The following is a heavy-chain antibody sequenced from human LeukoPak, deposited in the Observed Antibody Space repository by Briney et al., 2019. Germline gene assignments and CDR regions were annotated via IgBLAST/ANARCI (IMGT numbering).Heavy chain of an antibody. D-gene: IGHD6-13*01. CDR2: IYYSGTI. CDR1: GGSISSSSYY. Sequence: PSETLSLTCTVSGGSISSSSYYWGWIRQPPGKGLEWIGSIYYSGTIYYNPSLKSRVTISVDTSKNQFSLKLRFVTAADTAVYYCARRSSSSSWYWGQGALVTVSS. J-gene: IGHJ4*02. V-gene: IGHV4-39*01. CDR3: ARRSSSSSWY.